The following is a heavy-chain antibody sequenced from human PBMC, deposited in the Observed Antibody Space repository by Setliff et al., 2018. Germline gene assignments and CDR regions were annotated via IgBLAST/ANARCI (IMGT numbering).Heavy chain of an antibody. CDR2: IHPADYDT. Sequence: GESLKISCKVSGNGFTDLWIAWVRQTPGKGLEWMGIIHPADYDTRYSPSLQGQVTFSADRSISTAHLQRDSLKASDTAMYYCARQGDYNRVDSWGQGTLVTVSS. V-gene: IGHV5-51*01. CDR1: GNGFTDLW. CDR3: ARQGDYNRVDS. D-gene: IGHD4-17*01. J-gene: IGHJ4*02.